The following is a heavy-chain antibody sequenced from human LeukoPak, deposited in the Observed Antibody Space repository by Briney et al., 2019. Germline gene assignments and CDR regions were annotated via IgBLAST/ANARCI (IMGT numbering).Heavy chain of an antibody. CDR2: ISSSSSTI. D-gene: IGHD3-22*01. CDR3: ARDHHRRLYDSQARDTFDI. V-gene: IGHV3-48*01. CDR1: EFTFSSYE. J-gene: IGHJ3*02. Sequence: GGSLRLSCAASEFTFSSYEMNWVRQAPGKGLEWVSYISSSSSTIYYADSVKGRFTISRDNAKNSLYVQMNSLRAEDTAVYYCARDHHRRLYDSQARDTFDIWGQGTMVTVSS.